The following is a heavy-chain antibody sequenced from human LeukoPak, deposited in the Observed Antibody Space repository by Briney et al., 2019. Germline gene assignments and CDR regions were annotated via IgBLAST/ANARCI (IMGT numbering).Heavy chain of an antibody. CDR2: IYYSGST. V-gene: IGHV4-59*01. Sequence: SETLSLTCTVSGGSISSYYWSWIRQSPGKGLEWIGYIYYSGSTNYNPSLKSRVTISVDTSKNQFSLKLSSVTAADTAVYYCARGVDTAMVESADAFDIWGQGTMVTVSS. J-gene: IGHJ3*02. CDR3: ARGVDTAMVESADAFDI. CDR1: GGSISSYY. D-gene: IGHD5-18*01.